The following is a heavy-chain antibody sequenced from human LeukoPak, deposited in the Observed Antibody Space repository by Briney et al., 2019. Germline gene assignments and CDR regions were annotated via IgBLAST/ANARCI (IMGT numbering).Heavy chain of an antibody. CDR2: ISYDGSNK. V-gene: IGHV3-30*18. CDR3: AKDSVVIPAPDAFDI. CDR1: GFTFSSYG. D-gene: IGHD3-16*02. Sequence: PGGSLRLSCAASGFTFSSYGMHWVRQAPDKGLEWVAVISYDGSNKYYADSVKGRFTISRDNSKNTLYLQMNSLRAEDTAVYYCAKDSVVIPAPDAFDIWGQGTMVTVSS. J-gene: IGHJ3*02.